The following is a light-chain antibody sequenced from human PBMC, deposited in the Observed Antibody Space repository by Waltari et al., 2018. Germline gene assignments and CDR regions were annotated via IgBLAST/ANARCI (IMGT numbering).Light chain of an antibody. V-gene: IGKV4-1*01. CDR3: MQALRSPHT. CDR1: QSVLYSSNNKNY. Sequence: DIVMTQSPDSLAVSLGERATINCKSSQSVLYSSNNKNYLAWYQQKPGQPPKLLIYWASTRESGVPDRFSGSGSGTDFTLTISSLQAEDVAVYYCMQALRSPHTFGQGTKLEIK. J-gene: IGKJ2*01. CDR2: WAS.